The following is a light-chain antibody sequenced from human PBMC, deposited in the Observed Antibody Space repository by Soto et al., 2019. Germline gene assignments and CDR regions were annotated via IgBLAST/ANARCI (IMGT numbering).Light chain of an antibody. CDR2: RDD. CDR1: RGSVASNY. V-gene: IGLV6-57*03. CDR3: QSYDRTNVV. J-gene: IGLJ2*01. Sequence: NFMLTQPHSVSESPGKTITISCARSRGSVASNYVQWFQQRPGSAPTTIIYRDDQRPSGVPDRFSASVDSSSNSASLTISGQKTEDEADYYCQSYDRTNVVFGGGTKLTVL.